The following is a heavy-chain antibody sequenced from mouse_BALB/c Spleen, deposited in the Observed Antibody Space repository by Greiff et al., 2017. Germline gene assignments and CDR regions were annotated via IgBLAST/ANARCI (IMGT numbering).Heavy chain of an antibody. CDR3: DYYGSSYDCAMDY. CDR2: IDPANGNT. Sequence: VQLKQSGAELVKPGASVKLSCTASGFNIKDTYMHWVKQRPEQGLEWIGRIDPANGNTKYDPKFQGKATITADTSSNTAYLQLSSLTSEDTAVYYCDYYGSSYDCAMDYWGQGTSVTVSS. J-gene: IGHJ4*01. CDR1: GFNIKDTY. D-gene: IGHD1-1*01. V-gene: IGHV14-3*02.